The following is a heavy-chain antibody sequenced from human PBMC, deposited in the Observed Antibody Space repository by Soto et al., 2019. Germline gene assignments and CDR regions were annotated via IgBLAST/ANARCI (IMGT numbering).Heavy chain of an antibody. CDR1: GGSISSYY. D-gene: IGHD6-19*01. Sequence: QVQLQESGPGLGKPSETLSLTCTVSGGSISSYYWSWIRQPPGKGLEWIGYIYYNGYTNYNPSLKIRVTMSVDTSKNQFSLKLSSVTAADTAVYYCARNIYSSGWYFDYWGQGALVTVAS. V-gene: IGHV4-59*01. CDR2: IYYNGYT. CDR3: ARNIYSSGWYFDY. J-gene: IGHJ4*02.